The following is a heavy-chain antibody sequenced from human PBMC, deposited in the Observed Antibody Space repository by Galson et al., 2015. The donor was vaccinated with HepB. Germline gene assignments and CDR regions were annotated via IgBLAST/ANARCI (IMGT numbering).Heavy chain of an antibody. CDR2: INSDESST. Sequence: SLRLSCAASGFTFSSYGMHWVRQAPGKGLVWVSRINSDESSTSYADSVKGRFTVSRDNAKNTLYLQMNSLRADDTAVYYCARDGYNLDTFDVWGQGTMVTVSS. CDR1: GFTFSSYG. J-gene: IGHJ3*01. V-gene: IGHV3-74*01. CDR3: ARDGYNLDTFDV. D-gene: IGHD5-24*01.